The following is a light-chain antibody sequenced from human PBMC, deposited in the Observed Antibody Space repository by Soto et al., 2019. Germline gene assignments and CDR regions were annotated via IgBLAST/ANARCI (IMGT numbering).Light chain of an antibody. CDR2: EVS. J-gene: IGLJ1*01. V-gene: IGLV2-23*02. CDR1: SSDVGSYNL. Sequence: QSALTQPASVSGSPGQSITISCTGTSSDVGSYNLVSWYQQHPGKAPKLMIYEVSKRPSGVPNRFSGSKYGNTASLTISGPQAEDEADYYCCSHAGSSTFYVFGTGTKLTVL. CDR3: CSHAGSSTFYV.